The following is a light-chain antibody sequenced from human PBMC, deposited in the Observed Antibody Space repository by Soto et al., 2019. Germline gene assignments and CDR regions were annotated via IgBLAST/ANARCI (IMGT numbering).Light chain of an antibody. J-gene: IGKJ1*01. CDR1: QSVSSTY. CDR2: GAS. CDR3: QQYVSSPRT. Sequence: EIVLTQSPGTLSLSPGERATLSCRASQSVSSTYLAWYQQKPGQAPRLLIYGASTRATGIPDRFSGGESGTGFTLTISRLEPEDFAVYYCQQYVSSPRTFGQGTKVDI. V-gene: IGKV3-20*01.